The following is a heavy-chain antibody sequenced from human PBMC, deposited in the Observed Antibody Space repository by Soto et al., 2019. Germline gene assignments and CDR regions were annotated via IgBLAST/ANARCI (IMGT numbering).Heavy chain of an antibody. CDR3: ATLWCGEGNY. CDR2: IYYSGSS. J-gene: IGHJ4*02. CDR1: GGSISSSSYY. Sequence: QLQLQESGPGLVKPSETLSLTCTVSGGSISSSSYYWGWIRQPPGKGLEWIGSIYYSGSSYYHQSLRSRVTITDATIKNQFSLKLSPGTAAAAAVYCCATLWCGEGNYWGQGTLVTVSS. D-gene: IGHD3-10*01. V-gene: IGHV4-39*01.